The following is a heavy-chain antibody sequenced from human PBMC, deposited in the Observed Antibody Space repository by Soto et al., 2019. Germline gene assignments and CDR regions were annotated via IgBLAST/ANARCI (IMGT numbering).Heavy chain of an antibody. D-gene: IGHD4-17*01. CDR1: GFTFSSYS. CDR3: AKRTVGWYFDL. Sequence: GGSLRLSCAASGFTFSSYSMNWVRQAPGKGLEWVSYISSGSNTIYYADSVKGRFTISRDNSKNTLYLQMNSLRAEDTAVYYCAKRTVGWYFDLWGRGTLVTVSS. V-gene: IGHV3-48*01. CDR2: ISSGSNTI. J-gene: IGHJ2*01.